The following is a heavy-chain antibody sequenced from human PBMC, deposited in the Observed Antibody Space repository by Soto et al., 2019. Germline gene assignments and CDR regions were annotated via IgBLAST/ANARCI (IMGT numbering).Heavy chain of an antibody. CDR3: AREGVPGIAAAGTDY. CDR2: VIPIFGTA. Sequence: QVQLVQSGAEVKKPGSSVKVSCKASGGTFSSYAISWVRQAPGQGLEWMGGVIPIFGTANYAQKFQGRVTITADESTSTAYMELSSLRSEDTAVYYCAREGVPGIAAAGTDYWAQGTLVTVSS. V-gene: IGHV1-69*01. J-gene: IGHJ4*02. D-gene: IGHD6-13*01. CDR1: GGTFSSYA.